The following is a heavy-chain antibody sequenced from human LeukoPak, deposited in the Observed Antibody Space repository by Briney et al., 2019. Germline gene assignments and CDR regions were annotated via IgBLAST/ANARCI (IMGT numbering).Heavy chain of an antibody. CDR3: AKNVYFQH. CDR2: ITSSTFST. CDR1: GFTFSGAD. D-gene: IGHD3-16*01. V-gene: IGHV3-23*01. J-gene: IGHJ1*01. Sequence: GGSLRLSCAASGFTFSGADMSWVRQAPGRGLEWVSTITSSTFSTYYADSVKGRFTISRDNSKNTLYLQMNSLRAEDTAVYYCAKNVYFQHWGQGTLVTVSS.